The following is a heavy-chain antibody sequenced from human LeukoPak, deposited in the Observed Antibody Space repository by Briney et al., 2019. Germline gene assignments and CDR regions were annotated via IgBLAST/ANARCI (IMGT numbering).Heavy chain of an antibody. V-gene: IGHV3-21*01. Sequence: TGGSLRLSCAASGFTFSTSTMNWVRKAPGKGLEWVSSISSSNDYIYYADSVKGRFTISRDNAKNSLYLQMNSLRAEDTAVYYCVRIPNSAGFPNWFDPWGQGTLVTVSS. CDR1: GFTFSTST. CDR3: VRIPNSAGFPNWFDP. J-gene: IGHJ5*02. CDR2: ISSSNDYI. D-gene: IGHD6-19*01.